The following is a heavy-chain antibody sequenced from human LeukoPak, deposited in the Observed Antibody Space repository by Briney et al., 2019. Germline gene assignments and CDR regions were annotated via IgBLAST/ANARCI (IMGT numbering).Heavy chain of an antibody. CDR1: GFTFSSYA. J-gene: IGHJ6*02. CDR3: ARCGYSYGFVPLYYYGMDV. D-gene: IGHD5-18*01. Sequence: GGSLRLSCAASGFTFSSYAMHWVRQAPGKGLEWVAVISYDGGNKYYADSVKGRFTISRDNSKNTLYLQMNSLRAEDTAVYYCARCGYSYGFVPLYYYGMDVWGQGTTVTVSS. CDR2: ISYDGGNK. V-gene: IGHV3-30-3*01.